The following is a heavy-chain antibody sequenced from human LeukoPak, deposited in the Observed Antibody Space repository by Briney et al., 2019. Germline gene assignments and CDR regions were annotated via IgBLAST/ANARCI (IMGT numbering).Heavy chain of an antibody. V-gene: IGHV3-23*01. CDR1: GFTFSSFA. J-gene: IGHJ4*02. D-gene: IGHD2-8*01. Sequence: GGSLRLSCAASGFTFSSFAMGWVRQAPGEGPEWVSGISERGDSTFYADSVKGRFTISRDNSKNMLYLQMNSLRADDTAVYYCAKDDLTPYCPNGVCYTFTHWGQGTLVTVSS. CDR2: ISERGDST. CDR3: AKDDLTPYCPNGVCYTFTH.